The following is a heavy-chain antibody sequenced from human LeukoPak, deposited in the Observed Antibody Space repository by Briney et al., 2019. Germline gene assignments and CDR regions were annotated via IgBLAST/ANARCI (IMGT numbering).Heavy chain of an antibody. V-gene: IGHV3-30*02. CDR3: AKISSSAESNFDY. CDR2: IWPDGSKK. CDR1: GFTFSTYA. J-gene: IGHJ4*02. D-gene: IGHD6-25*01. Sequence: PGGSLRLSCAASGFTFSTYAMHWVRQAPGKGLEWVAFIWPDGSKKYYADSVKGRFAISRENSKNMAYLQMNDLRPEDTALYFCAKISSSAESNFDYWGQGTLLTVSS.